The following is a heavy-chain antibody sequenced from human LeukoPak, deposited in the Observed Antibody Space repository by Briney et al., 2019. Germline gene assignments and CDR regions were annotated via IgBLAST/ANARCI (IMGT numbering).Heavy chain of an antibody. Sequence: GCSLTLSRAPSLFTLHHHAMTWLRQAPPKGLEWVSSVSDSGSNTYHPHSVKGRFTISRDNSKNTLYLQMDSLRVEDTAVYYCAKIWGPSGNYTKKNWFDPWGQGSQVTVSS. CDR1: LFTLHHHA. D-gene: IGHD1-26*01. V-gene: IGHV3-23*01. CDR2: VSDSGSNT. CDR3: AKIWGPSGNYTKKNWFDP. J-gene: IGHJ5*02.